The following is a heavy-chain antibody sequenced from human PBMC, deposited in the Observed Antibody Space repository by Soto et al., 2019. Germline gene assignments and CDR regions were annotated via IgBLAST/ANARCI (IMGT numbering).Heavy chain of an antibody. CDR1: GFTFSSYW. V-gene: IGHV3-74*01. CDR3: ARDRVFYGMDV. J-gene: IGHJ6*02. Sequence: GGSLRLSCEASGFTFSSYWMYWVRQAPGKGLVWVSRTNSDGSDPSYADSVKGRFTISRDNSRNTVYLQMNTLRAEDTAVYYCARDRVFYGMDVWGQGTTVTVSS. D-gene: IGHD3-10*01. CDR2: TNSDGSDP.